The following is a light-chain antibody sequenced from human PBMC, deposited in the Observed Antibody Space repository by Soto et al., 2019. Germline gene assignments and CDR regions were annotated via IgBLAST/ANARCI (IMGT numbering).Light chain of an antibody. Sequence: DMVLTQSPGTLSLSPGERATLSCRASQSVSNSYLAWFQQKPGQAPRLLISRTSSRATGVPDRFSGSGSGTDFTLTISRLETEDFAVYYCQQYGRSPGTFGQGTKVEIK. J-gene: IGKJ1*01. CDR3: QQYGRSPGT. V-gene: IGKV3-20*01. CDR2: RTS. CDR1: QSVSNSY.